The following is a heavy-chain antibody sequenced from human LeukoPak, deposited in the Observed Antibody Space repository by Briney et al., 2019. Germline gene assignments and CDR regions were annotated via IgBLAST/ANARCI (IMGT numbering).Heavy chain of an antibody. J-gene: IGHJ6*03. CDR3: ARTRVIPATIDYYYYYMDD. CDR1: GFTFSSYS. CDR2: ISTSSSTI. Sequence: GGSLRLSCAASGFTFSSYSMKWVRQAPGKGLEWVSYISTSSSTIYYADSVKGRFTISRDDAKNSLYLQMNSLRAEDTAVYYCARTRVIPATIDYYYYYMDDWGKGTTVTVPS. D-gene: IGHD2-2*01. V-gene: IGHV3-48*01.